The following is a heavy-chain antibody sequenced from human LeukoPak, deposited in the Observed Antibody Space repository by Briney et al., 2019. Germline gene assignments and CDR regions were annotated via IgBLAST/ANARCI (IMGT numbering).Heavy chain of an antibody. V-gene: IGHV3-66*01. Sequence: GGSLRLSCAASGFTVSSNYMSWVRQAPGKGLEWVSVIYSGGSTYYADSVKGRFTISRDNSKNTLYLQMNSLRAEDTAVYYCARDRELLWYFDLWGRGTLVTVSS. CDR2: IYSGGST. CDR3: ARDRELLWYFDL. CDR1: GFTVSSNY. J-gene: IGHJ2*01. D-gene: IGHD2-21*02.